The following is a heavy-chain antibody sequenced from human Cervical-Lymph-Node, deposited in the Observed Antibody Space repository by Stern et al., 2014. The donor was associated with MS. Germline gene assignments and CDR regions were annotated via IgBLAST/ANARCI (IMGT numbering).Heavy chain of an antibody. CDR2: ITNVGST. V-gene: IGHV3-53*01. CDR1: GFTVSRDY. J-gene: IGHJ4*02. Sequence: EVQLVESGGGVIPPGGSLRLSCTASGFTVSRDYMTWVRQSPGQGLAWVSLITNVGSTFYTDSVKGRFTISRDDSKNTVYLHMTSLRAEDTAMYYCARDTSSPERSDWWGQGTLVTVSS. CDR3: ARDTSSPERSDW. D-gene: IGHD1-1*01.